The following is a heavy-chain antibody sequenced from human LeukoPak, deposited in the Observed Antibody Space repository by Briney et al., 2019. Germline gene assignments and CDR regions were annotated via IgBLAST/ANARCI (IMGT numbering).Heavy chain of an antibody. CDR1: GGSISSYY. Sequence: SETLSLTCTVSGGSISSYYWSWIRQPPGKGLEWIGYIYYGGSTNYNPSLKSRVTISVDTFKIQFSLKLSSVTAADTAVYYCARLYTYESYWYFDLWGRGTLVTVSS. J-gene: IGHJ2*01. D-gene: IGHD5-18*01. CDR3: ARLYTYESYWYFDL. CDR2: IYYGGST. V-gene: IGHV4-59*08.